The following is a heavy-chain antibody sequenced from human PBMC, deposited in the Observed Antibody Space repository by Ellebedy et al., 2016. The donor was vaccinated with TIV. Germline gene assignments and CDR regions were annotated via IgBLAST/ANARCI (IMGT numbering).Heavy chain of an antibody. Sequence: GESLKISXGASGFTFSSYAVYWVRQAPGKGLEWVSSMSGSGGSTYYADSVKGRYTISRDRSKNTLYLQMDSLRAEDTAVYYCAKDLSTYIPLAGSFDYWGQGTLVTVSS. D-gene: IGHD6-19*01. V-gene: IGHV3-23*01. CDR2: MSGSGGST. J-gene: IGHJ4*02. CDR3: AKDLSTYIPLAGSFDY. CDR1: GFTFSSYA.